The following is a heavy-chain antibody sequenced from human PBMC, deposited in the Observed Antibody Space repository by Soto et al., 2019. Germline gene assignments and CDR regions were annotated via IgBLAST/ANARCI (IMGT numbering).Heavy chain of an antibody. Sequence: SLKVSCKTSGFSFTSSAMQWVRQARGQRLEWIGWIVVGSDNTNYAQKFQERVTITRDLSTNTIYMDLRSLRSEDTAVYYCAANPSFWQTYYYGAMDVWGQ. V-gene: IGHV1-58*02. J-gene: IGHJ6*02. CDR2: IVVGSDNT. CDR1: GFSFTSSA. CDR3: AANPSFWQTYYYGAMDV.